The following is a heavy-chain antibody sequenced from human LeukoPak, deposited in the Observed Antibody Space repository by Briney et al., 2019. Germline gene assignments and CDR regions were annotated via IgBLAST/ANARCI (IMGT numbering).Heavy chain of an antibody. J-gene: IGHJ4*02. CDR1: GYTFTSYG. Sequence: ASVKVSCKASGYTFTSYGISWVRQAPGQGLEWMGRISAYNGNTNYARKLQGRVTMTTDTSTSTAYMELRSLRSDDTAVYYCARGPITIFGVVIPFDYWGQGTLVTVSS. V-gene: IGHV1-18*01. CDR2: ISAYNGNT. D-gene: IGHD3-3*01. CDR3: ARGPITIFGVVIPFDY.